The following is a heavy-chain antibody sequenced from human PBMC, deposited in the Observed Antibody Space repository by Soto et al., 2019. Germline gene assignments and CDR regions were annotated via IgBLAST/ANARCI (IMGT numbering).Heavy chain of an antibody. CDR2: IYSSGST. CDR1: GGSISTYY. Sequence: SETLSLTCTVSGGSISTYYWSWIRQPPGQGLEWIGYIYSSGSTNYNPSLKSRVTISVDTSKNQFSLKLSSVTAADTAVYYCARHGYNWKTDYWGQGTLVTVSS. J-gene: IGHJ4*02. V-gene: IGHV4-59*08. CDR3: ARHGYNWKTDY. D-gene: IGHD1-20*01.